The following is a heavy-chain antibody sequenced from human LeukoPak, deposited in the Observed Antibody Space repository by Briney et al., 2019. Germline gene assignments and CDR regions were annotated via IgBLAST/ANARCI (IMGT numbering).Heavy chain of an antibody. D-gene: IGHD3-3*01. Sequence: GALRLSCAAAGFTFSNAWMSWVRRAPGKGVEWVGRIKRKSDGGTTDYAAPVTARSTISRDNSKNTRYPQMNTLKPEETAVYYCTTDYSGTILGVSHWGVWGPGTTVTASS. CDR2: IKRKSDGGTT. CDR1: GFTFSNAW. CDR3: TTDYSGTILGVSHWGV. V-gene: IGHV3-15*01. J-gene: IGHJ6*02.